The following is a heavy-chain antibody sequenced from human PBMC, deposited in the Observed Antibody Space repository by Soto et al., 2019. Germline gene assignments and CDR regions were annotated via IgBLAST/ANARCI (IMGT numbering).Heavy chain of an antibody. V-gene: IGHV4-39*01. J-gene: IGHJ6*02. Sequence: QLQLQESGPGLGKPSETLSLTCTVSGASINSSLYYWDWIRQFLGKGLAWIGSFSYSGSTYYNQALKSRFTISVDTSKNQFSLKLISVTAADTAVYYCARQSTLVIYGMDVWGQGTTVIVSS. CDR2: FSYSGST. CDR1: GASINSSLYY. D-gene: IGHD3-9*01. CDR3: ARQSTLVIYGMDV.